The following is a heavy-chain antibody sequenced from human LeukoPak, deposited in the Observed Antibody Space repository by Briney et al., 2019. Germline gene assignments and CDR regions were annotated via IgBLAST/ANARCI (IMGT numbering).Heavy chain of an antibody. Sequence: GGSLRLSCAASGFTFSSYWMSWVRQAPGKGLEWVANIKQDGSEKYYVDSVKGRFTISRDNAKNSLYLQMNSLRAEDTAVYYCAREYSSGWYYSNWFDPWGQGTLVTVSS. CDR1: GFTFSSYW. CDR3: AREYSSGWYYSNWFDP. J-gene: IGHJ5*02. V-gene: IGHV3-7*01. CDR2: IKQDGSEK. D-gene: IGHD6-19*01.